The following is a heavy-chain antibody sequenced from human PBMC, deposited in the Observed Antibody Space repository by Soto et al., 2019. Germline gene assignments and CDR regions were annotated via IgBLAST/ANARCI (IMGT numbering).Heavy chain of an antibody. J-gene: IGHJ6*02. CDR3: AKNGDFWSWGMDV. CDR1: GFTFSTYA. CDR2: ISSSGDAT. Sequence: GGSLRLSCAASGFTFSTYAMTWVRQAPGKGLEWVSIISSSGDATYYVDSVKGRFTISRDNSRNTLNLQMSSLRAEDTAVYYCAKNGDFWSWGMDVWGQGTTVTVSS. V-gene: IGHV3-23*01. D-gene: IGHD3-3*01.